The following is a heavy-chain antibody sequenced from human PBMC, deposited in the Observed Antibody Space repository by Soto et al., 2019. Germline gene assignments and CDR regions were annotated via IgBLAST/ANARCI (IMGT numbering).Heavy chain of an antibody. CDR1: GFSLSTSGVG. D-gene: IGHD3-10*01. V-gene: IGHV2-5*02. J-gene: IGHJ5*02. CDR2: IYWDDDK. Sequence: QITLKESGPTLVKPTQTLTLTCTFSGFSLSTSGVGVGWIRQPPGKALEWLALIYWDDDKRYSPSLKSRLTITKDTSKYQVVLTMTNMDPVDTATYFCARANILLAGRWFGPWGQGTLVTVSS. CDR3: ARANILLAGRWFGP.